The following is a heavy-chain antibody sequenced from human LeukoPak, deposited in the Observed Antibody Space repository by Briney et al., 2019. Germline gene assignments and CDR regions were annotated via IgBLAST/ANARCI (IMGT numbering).Heavy chain of an antibody. V-gene: IGHV1-69*05. CDR3: ARVDPLVGAIDY. CDR2: IIPIFGTA. J-gene: IGHJ4*02. D-gene: IGHD1-26*01. Sequence: SVKVSCKASGGTFSSYAISWGRQAPGQGLEWMGRIIPIFGTANYAQKFQGRVTITTDESTSTAYMELSSMRPEDTAVYYCARVDPLVGAIDYWGQGTLVTVSS. CDR1: GGTFSSYA.